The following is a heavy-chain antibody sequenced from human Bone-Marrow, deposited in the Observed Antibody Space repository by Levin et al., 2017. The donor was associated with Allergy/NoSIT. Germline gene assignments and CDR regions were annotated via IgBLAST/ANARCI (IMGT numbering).Heavy chain of an antibody. V-gene: IGHV4-30-2*01. D-gene: IGHD2-8*01. CDR2: IFHSGST. J-gene: IGHJ4*02. CDR1: GGSISSGGYS. Sequence: SQTLSLTCAVSGGSISSGGYSWSWIRQPPGKGLEWIGYIFHSGSTSYNPSLKSRVTISVDRSKNQFSLKLSSVTAADTAVYYCARDSFLVMEWGQGTLVTVSS. CDR3: ARDSFLVME.